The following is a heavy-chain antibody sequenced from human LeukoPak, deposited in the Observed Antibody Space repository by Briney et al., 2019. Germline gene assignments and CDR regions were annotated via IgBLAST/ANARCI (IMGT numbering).Heavy chain of an antibody. V-gene: IGHV4-59*01. Sequence: SETLSLTCTVSGGSISSYYWSWIRQPPGKGLEWIVHIYGSGSTNYNPSLKSRVTLSVDTSKNQFSLKLSSVTAADTAVYYCAREGTSGTHLNWFDPWGQGTLVTVSS. J-gene: IGHJ5*02. D-gene: IGHD1-1*01. CDR2: IYGSGST. CDR1: GGSISSYY. CDR3: AREGTSGTHLNWFDP.